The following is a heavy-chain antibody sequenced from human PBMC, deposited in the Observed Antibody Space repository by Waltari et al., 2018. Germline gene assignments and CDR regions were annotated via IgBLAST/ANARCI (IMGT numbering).Heavy chain of an antibody. CDR1: GFTFSSYE. CDR2: ISSSGSTI. V-gene: IGHV3-48*03. CDR3: ARDQYCSSTSCYNYYGMDV. D-gene: IGHD2-2*02. J-gene: IGHJ6*02. Sequence: EVQLVESGGGLVQPGGSLRLSCAASGFTFSSYEMNWVRTAPGKGLEWVSYISSSGSTIYYADSVKGRFTISRDNAKNSLYLQMNSLRAEDTAVYYCARDQYCSSTSCYNYYGMDVWGQGTTVTVSS.